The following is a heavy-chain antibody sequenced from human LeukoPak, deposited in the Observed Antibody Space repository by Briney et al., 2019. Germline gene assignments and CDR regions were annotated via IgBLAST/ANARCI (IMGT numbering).Heavy chain of an antibody. J-gene: IGHJ4*02. CDR2: INHNGGT. CDR1: GGSISGYY. Sequence: SETLSLTCTVSGGSISGYYWSWIRQHPGEGLEWIGDINHNGGTNYNPSLKSRVTISVDTSKNQFSLKLSSVTAADTAVYYCARRIGWIQLWLDYWGQGTLVTVSS. CDR3: ARRIGWIQLWLDY. D-gene: IGHD5-18*01. V-gene: IGHV4-34*01.